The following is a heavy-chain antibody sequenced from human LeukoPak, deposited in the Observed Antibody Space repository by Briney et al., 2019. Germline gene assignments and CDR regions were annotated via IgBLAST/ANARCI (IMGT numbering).Heavy chain of an antibody. V-gene: IGHV4-34*01. CDR1: GGSFSGYY. CDR3: ARGLAITIFGVVRSDNWFDP. J-gene: IGHJ5*02. D-gene: IGHD3-3*01. CDR2: INHSGST. Sequence: PSETLSLTCAVYGGSFSGYYWSWIRQPPGKGREWIGEINHSGSTNYNPSPKSRGTISIDTSKNQFSLKLRSVTAADTAVYYCARGLAITIFGVVRSDNWFDPWGQGTLVPVSS.